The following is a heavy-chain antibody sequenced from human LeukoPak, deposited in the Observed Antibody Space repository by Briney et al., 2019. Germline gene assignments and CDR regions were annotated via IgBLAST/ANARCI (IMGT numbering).Heavy chain of an antibody. D-gene: IGHD3-3*01. J-gene: IGHJ4*02. CDR2: ISGSGGST. V-gene: IGHV3-23*01. Sequence: GGSLRLSCAASGFTFSSYAMSWVRQAPGKGLEWVSAISGSGGSTYYADSVKGRFTISRDNSKNTLYLQMNSLRDEDTAVYYCAKGAELRFLEWLSNPKYYFDYWGQGTLVTVSS. CDR1: GFTFSSYA. CDR3: AKGAELRFLEWLSNPKYYFDY.